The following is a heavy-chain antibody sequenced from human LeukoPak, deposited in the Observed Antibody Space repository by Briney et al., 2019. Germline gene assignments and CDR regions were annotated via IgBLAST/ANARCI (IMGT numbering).Heavy chain of an antibody. CDR1: GGSISSYY. CDR3: AREGWEAYCGGDCYSRWFDP. J-gene: IGHJ5*02. Sequence: SETLSLTCTVSGGSISSYYWSWIRQPPGKGLEWIGYIYYSGSTNYNPSLKSRVTISVDTSKNQLSLKLSSVTAADTAVYYCAREGWEAYCGGDCYSRWFDPWGQGTLVTVSS. CDR2: IYYSGST. V-gene: IGHV4-59*12. D-gene: IGHD2-21*02.